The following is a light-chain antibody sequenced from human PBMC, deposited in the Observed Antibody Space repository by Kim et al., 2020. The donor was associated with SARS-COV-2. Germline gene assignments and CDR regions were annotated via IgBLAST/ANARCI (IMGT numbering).Light chain of an antibody. J-gene: IGKJ4*01. CDR2: DAS. Sequence: VSPVDRATLTCRASHFISSNLAWYQHKPGQAPRLVIYDASTRATGIPARFSGSGSGSEFTLTISSLQSEDFANYFCQQYNNWPLTFGVGTKVDIK. V-gene: IGKV3-15*01. CDR3: QQYNNWPLT. CDR1: HFISSN.